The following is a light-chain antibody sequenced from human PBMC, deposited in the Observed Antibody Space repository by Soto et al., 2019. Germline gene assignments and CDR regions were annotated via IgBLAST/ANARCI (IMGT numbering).Light chain of an antibody. Sequence: QSALTQPPSASGSPGQSVTISCTGTSSDVGGYNYVSWYQQHPGKAPKFMFYEVTKWPSGVPDRFSGSKSGNTASLTVSGLQAEDEADYFCKSYAGSNNFFVFGTGTKLTVL. CDR3: KSYAGSNNFFV. CDR2: EVT. V-gene: IGLV2-8*01. CDR1: SSDVGGYNY. J-gene: IGLJ1*01.